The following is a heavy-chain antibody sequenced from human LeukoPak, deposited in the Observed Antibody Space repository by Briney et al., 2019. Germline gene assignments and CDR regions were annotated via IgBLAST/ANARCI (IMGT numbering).Heavy chain of an antibody. CDR3: ARGDSSGQDYFDS. CDR2: ISSRGTT. D-gene: IGHD3-22*01. V-gene: IGHV4-59*01. CDR1: GGSINNYY. J-gene: IGHJ4*02. Sequence: SETLSLTCTVSGGSINNYYWNWIRLPPGKSLEWIGYISSRGTTNYNPSLKSRVTISVDTSKSHFSLRLISMTAADTAVYYCARGDSSGQDYFDSWGQGTLVTFSS.